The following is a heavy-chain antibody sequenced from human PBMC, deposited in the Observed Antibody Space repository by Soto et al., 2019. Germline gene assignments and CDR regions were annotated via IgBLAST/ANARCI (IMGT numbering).Heavy chain of an antibody. D-gene: IGHD5-12*01. V-gene: IGHV3-73*02. CDR1: GFSFSGSG. CDR2: IRSKASNYET. J-gene: IGHJ3*02. CDR3: TRLSEMATIEVALDI. Sequence: EVHLVESGGGLVQPGGSLKLSCAASGFSFSGSGVHWVRQASGPGLEWGGRIRSKASNYETAYAASVKGRFTISRDDSRNTASLQMNNLKTEDTAVYYCTRLSEMATIEVALDIWGQGTMVTVSS.